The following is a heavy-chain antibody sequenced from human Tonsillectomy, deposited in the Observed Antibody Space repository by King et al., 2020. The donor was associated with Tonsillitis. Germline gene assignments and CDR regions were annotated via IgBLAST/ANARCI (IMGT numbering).Heavy chain of an antibody. V-gene: IGHV1-2*02. CDR1: GYTFTGYY. Sequence: QLVQSGAEVKKPGASVTVSCKASGYTFTGYYIHWVRQAPGQGLEWMGWINPNRGGTNSAQKFQGRVTITRDTSISTAYMELSRLRSDDTAVYYCARDVDFYYGMDVWGQGTTVTVSS. CDR2: INPNRGGT. J-gene: IGHJ6*02. CDR3: ARDVDFYYGMDV. D-gene: IGHD2-21*01.